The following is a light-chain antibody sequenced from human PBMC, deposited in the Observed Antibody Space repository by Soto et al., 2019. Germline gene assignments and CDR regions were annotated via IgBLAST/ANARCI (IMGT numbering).Light chain of an antibody. Sequence: SSELTQPLSVSVALGQTARITCGGNNIGSKNVHWYQQKPGQAPVLVIYRDRKRPSGIPERFSASNSGNTATLTISRAQAGDEADYYCQVWDTSPVVFGGGTKVTVL. CDR3: QVWDTSPVV. J-gene: IGLJ2*01. V-gene: IGLV3-9*01. CDR1: NIGSKN. CDR2: RDR.